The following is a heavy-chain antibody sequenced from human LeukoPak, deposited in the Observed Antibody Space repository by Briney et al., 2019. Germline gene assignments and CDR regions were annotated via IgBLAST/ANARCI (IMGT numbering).Heavy chain of an antibody. CDR3: ASLRVPGDFDY. V-gene: IGHV4-59*12. CDR1: GGSISDYY. D-gene: IGHD3-16*01. Sequence: SETLSLTCIISGGSISDYYWGWIRQPPGKGLEWIGYVHSNGDTDYNPSLKSRVTISVDTSKNQFSLRLTSVTAADTAVYYCASLRVPGDFDYWGQGTLVTVSS. CDR2: VHSNGDT. J-gene: IGHJ4*02.